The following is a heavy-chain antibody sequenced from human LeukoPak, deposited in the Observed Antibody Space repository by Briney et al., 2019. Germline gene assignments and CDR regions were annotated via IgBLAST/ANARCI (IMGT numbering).Heavy chain of an antibody. J-gene: IGHJ5*02. D-gene: IGHD6-13*01. CDR3: ARSITTAINIDL. V-gene: IGHV3-21*01. Sequence: GGSLRLSCSASGFPFSSYAMHWVRQAPGKGLEWVSSITTSGNYIYYRDSVKGRFTISRDNAENSLYLQMNSLRAEDTAVYYCARSITTAINIDLWGQGTLVTVSS. CDR1: GFPFSSYA. CDR2: ITTSGNYI.